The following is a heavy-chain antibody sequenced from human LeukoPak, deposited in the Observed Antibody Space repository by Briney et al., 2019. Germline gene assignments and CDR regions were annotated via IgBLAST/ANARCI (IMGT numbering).Heavy chain of an antibody. J-gene: IGHJ4*02. CDR2: ISSSTYT. CDR1: GXTFSDYY. Sequence: GGSLRLSCAASGXTFSDYYMSWIRQAPGKGLEWISYISSSTYTNYADSVKGRFTISRDNAKNSMYLQMNSLRAEVTAVYYCARISGSYVFDYWGQGTLVTVSS. CDR3: ARISGSYVFDY. D-gene: IGHD1-26*01. V-gene: IGHV3-11*03.